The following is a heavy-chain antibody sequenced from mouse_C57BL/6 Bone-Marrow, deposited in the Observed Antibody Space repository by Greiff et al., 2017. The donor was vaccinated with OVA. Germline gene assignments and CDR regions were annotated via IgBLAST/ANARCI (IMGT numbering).Heavy chain of an antibody. J-gene: IGHJ1*03. Sequence: EVKVEESGGGLVKPGGSLKLSCAASGFTFSSYTMSWVHQTPEKRLEWVATISGGGGNTYYPDSVKGRFTISRDNAKNTLYLQMSSLRSEDTALYYCASAYGNYWYFDVWGTGTTVTVSS. D-gene: IGHD2-10*02. V-gene: IGHV5-9*01. CDR2: ISGGGGNT. CDR1: GFTFSSYT. CDR3: ASAYGNYWYFDV.